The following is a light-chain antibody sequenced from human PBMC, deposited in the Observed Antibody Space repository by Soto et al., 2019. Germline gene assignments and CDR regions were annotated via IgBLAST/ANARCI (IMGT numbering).Light chain of an antibody. J-gene: IGKJ1*01. CDR1: QSISRW. CDR2: ETS. Sequence: DVQMTQSPSTLSASVGDGVTITCRASQSISRWLAWYQQKPGKAPKLLIYETSSLEDGVPSRFTGSGSGTEFSLTITSLQPEDFASYYCQQYKDYWTFGQGTKV. CDR3: QQYKDYWT. V-gene: IGKV1-5*03.